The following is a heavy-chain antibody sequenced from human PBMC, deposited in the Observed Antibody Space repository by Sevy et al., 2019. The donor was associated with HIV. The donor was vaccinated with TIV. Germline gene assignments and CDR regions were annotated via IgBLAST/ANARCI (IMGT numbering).Heavy chain of an antibody. CDR2: ISAYNGNT. CDR1: GYTFTTYG. D-gene: IGHD3-22*01. J-gene: IGHJ3*02. Sequence: ASVKVSCKASGYTFTTYGITWVRQAPGQGLEWMGWISAYNGNTNYTQKIQGRVTMTTDTSTRTACMELRSLRSDDTGVYYCARGGDYYDSSRYYPGMVFDIWGQGTMVTVSS. CDR3: ARGGDYYDSSRYYPGMVFDI. V-gene: IGHV1-18*01.